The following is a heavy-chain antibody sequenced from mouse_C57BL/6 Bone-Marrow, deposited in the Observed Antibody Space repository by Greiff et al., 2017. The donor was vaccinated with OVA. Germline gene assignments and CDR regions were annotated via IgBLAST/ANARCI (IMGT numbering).Heavy chain of an antibody. J-gene: IGHJ2*01. CDR1: GYTFTSYW. CDR2: IDPSDSYT. D-gene: IGHD2-3*01. Sequence: VQLQQPGAELVKPGASVKLSCKASGYTFTSYWMQWVKQRPGQGLEWIGEIDPSDSYTNYNQKFKGKATLTVDTSSSTAYMQLSSLTSEDSAVYYCASYPDGYLFDYWGQGTTLTVSS. CDR3: ASYPDGYLFDY. V-gene: IGHV1-50*01.